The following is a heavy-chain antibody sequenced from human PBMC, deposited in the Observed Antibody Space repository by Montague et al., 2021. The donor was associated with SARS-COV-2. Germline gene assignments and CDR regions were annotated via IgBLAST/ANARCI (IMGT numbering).Heavy chain of an antibody. D-gene: IGHD2-21*01. V-gene: IGHV3-23*01. CDR2: ISASGPTT. J-gene: IGHJ4*02. CDR1: GFAFSHYA. Sequence: SLRLSCAASGFAFSHYAMNWVRQAPGKGLEWVSIISASGPTTFYADSVKGRFTISRDNSKNMVYLQMSGLRPDDTAVYFCAELGAYCDDGSCHFDSWGQGTLVTVSS. CDR3: AELGAYCDDGSCHFDS.